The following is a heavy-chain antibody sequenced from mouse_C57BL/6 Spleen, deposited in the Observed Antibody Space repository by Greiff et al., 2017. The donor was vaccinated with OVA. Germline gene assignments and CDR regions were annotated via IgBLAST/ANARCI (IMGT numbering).Heavy chain of an antibody. V-gene: IGHV1-82*01. Sequence: QVQLKQSGPELVKPGASVKISCKASGYAFSSSWMNWVKQRPGKGLEWIGRIYPGDGDTNYNGKFKGTATLTADKSSSTAYMQLSSLTSEDAAVYFCARSTGGAMDYWGQGTSVTVSS. CDR2: IYPGDGDT. D-gene: IGHD1-1*01. J-gene: IGHJ4*01. CDR1: GYAFSSSW. CDR3: ARSTGGAMDY.